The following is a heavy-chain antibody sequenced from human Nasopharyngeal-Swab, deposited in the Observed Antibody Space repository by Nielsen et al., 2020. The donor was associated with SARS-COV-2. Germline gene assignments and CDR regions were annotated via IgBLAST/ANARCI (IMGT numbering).Heavy chain of an antibody. CDR2: IYYSGAT. V-gene: IGHV4-39*01. J-gene: IGHJ6*03. D-gene: IGHD2-15*01. CDR3: VRDNYYHYYMDV. Sequence: PGKGLEWIGGIYYSGATYYSPSLKSRLTISVDTSQNQFSLTVSSVPASDTAVYYCVRDNYYHYYMDVWGQGTTVTVSS.